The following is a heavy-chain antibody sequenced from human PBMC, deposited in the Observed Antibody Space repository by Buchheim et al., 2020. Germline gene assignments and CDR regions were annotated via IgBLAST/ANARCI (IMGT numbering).Heavy chain of an antibody. CDR3: ARGDSTTWHWFDP. V-gene: IGHV4-59*01. Sequence: QVQLQESGPGLVKPSETVSLICTISGGSISSNYWSWIRQPPGKGPEWIGYISHSGTTNYNPSLKSRVTISIDTSNNQFSLKLNSVTAADTAVYYCARGDSTTWHWFDPWGQGTL. CDR2: ISHSGTT. J-gene: IGHJ5*02. CDR1: GGSISSNY. D-gene: IGHD6-13*01.